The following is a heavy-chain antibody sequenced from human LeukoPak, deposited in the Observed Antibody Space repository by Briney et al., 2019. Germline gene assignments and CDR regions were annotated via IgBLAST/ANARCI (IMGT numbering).Heavy chain of an antibody. V-gene: IGHV3-64*01. CDR1: GFSFRKYA. D-gene: IGHD4-11*01. CDR3: SRESTVIDAFDI. J-gene: IGHJ3*02. CDR2: ISTNGGST. Sequence: QPGGSLRLSCAASGFSFRKYAMHWVRQAPGKGLESVSGISTNGGSTYHANSVKDRFTISRDNSKNTLYLQMGSLRTEDMAVYYCSRESTVIDAFDIWGRGTMVTVSS.